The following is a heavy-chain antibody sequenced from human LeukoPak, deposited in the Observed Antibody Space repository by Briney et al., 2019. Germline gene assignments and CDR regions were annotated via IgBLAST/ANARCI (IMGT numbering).Heavy chain of an antibody. Sequence: GGSLRLSCAASGFTFSSYSMNWVRQAAGKGLEWVSYISSSSSTIYYADSVKGRFTISRDNAKNSLYLQMNSLRAEDTAVYYCARGTIVGATTPEYFQHWGQGTLVTVSS. CDR1: GFTFSSYS. J-gene: IGHJ1*01. CDR2: ISSSSSTI. CDR3: ARGTIVGATTPEYFQH. V-gene: IGHV3-48*01. D-gene: IGHD1-26*01.